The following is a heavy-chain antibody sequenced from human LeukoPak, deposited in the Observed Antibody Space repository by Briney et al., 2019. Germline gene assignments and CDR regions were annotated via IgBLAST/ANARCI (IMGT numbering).Heavy chain of an antibody. CDR2: ISGTSSHI. CDR1: GFIFSRCG. V-gene: IGHV3-21*06. CDR3: ARGGAARPDY. J-gene: IGHJ4*02. D-gene: IGHD6-6*01. Sequence: GGSLRLSCAASGFIFSRCGMNWVRQAPGKGLEWVSSISGTSSHIYYADSVKGRFTISRDNAKNSLYLQMNSLRAEDTAVYYCARGGAARPDYWGQGTLVTVSS.